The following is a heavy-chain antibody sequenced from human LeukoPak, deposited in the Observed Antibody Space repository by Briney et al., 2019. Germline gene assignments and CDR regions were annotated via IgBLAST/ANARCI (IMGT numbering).Heavy chain of an antibody. J-gene: IGHJ4*02. CDR2: INPSGGST. CDR1: GYTFTSYY. V-gene: IGHV1-46*01. Sequence: GASVKVSCKASGYTFTSYYMHWVRQAPGQGLEWMGIINPSGGSTSYAQKFQGRVTMTRDTSTSTVYMELSSLRSEDTAVYYCARFSPHEYYYDSSGYYHYYYFDYWGQGTLVTVSS. CDR3: ARFSPHEYYYDSSGYYHYYYFDY. D-gene: IGHD3-22*01.